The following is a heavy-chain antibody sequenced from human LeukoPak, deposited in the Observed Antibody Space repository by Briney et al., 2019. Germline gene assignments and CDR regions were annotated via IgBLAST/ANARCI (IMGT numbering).Heavy chain of an antibody. Sequence: QPGGSLRLSCAASGFTFSSYWMSWVRQAPGKGLEWVANIKQDGSEKYYVDSVKGRFTISRDNAKNSLYLQMNSLRAEDTAVYYWARDSPHPRIAAAGPDGDYWGQGTLVTVSS. V-gene: IGHV3-7*01. D-gene: IGHD6-13*01. J-gene: IGHJ4*02. CDR3: ARDSPHPRIAAAGPDGDY. CDR2: IKQDGSEK. CDR1: GFTFSSYW.